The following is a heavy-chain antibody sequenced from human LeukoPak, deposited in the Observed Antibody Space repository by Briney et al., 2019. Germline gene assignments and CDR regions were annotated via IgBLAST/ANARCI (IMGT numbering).Heavy chain of an antibody. CDR2: FSGSGGNT. D-gene: IGHD5-24*01. CDR1: GFTFSSYA. CDR3: AKSGYNRFDY. V-gene: IGHV3-23*01. J-gene: IGHJ4*02. Sequence: GGSLRLSCAASGFTFSSYAMSWVRQAPGKGLEWVSTFSGSGGNTYYADSVKGRFTISRDNSKNTLYLQMNSLRAEDTAVYYCAKSGYNRFDYWGQGTRVTVSS.